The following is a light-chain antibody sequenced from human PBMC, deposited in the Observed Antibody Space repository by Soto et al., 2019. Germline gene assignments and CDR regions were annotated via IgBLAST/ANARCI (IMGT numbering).Light chain of an antibody. CDR2: ATS. CDR1: QSLSVT. Sequence: EIVMTQSPATLSVSPGERATLSCRASQSLSVTLAWYQQKLGQAPRLLIYATSTRAAGIPDRFSGSGSGTDFTLTISRLEPEDFAVYYCQQYGSSITFGQGTRLEIK. J-gene: IGKJ5*01. CDR3: QQYGSSIT. V-gene: IGKV3-20*01.